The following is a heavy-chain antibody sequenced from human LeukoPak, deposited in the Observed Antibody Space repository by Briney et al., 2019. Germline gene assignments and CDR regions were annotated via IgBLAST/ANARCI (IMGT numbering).Heavy chain of an antibody. V-gene: IGHV1-2*02. CDR2: INPNSGGT. J-gene: IGHJ6*03. D-gene: IGHD2-15*01. CDR1: GYTFTDSY. CDR3: AKNGDRGAYCSGGTCYPYYYYNMDV. Sequence: ASVKVSCKASGYTFTDSYMHWVRQAPGQGLEWMGWINPNSGGTNYAQKFQGRVTMTRDTSITTAYMDLSRLRSDDTAIYSCAKNGDRGAYCSGGTCYPYYYYNMDVWGKGTTVTISS.